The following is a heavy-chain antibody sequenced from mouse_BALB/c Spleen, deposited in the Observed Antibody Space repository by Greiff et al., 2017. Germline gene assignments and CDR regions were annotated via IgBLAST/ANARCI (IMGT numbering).Heavy chain of an antibody. V-gene: IGHV1-15*01. J-gene: IGHJ4*01. CDR2: IDPETGGT. CDR3: TRDYGRGVYAMDY. Sequence: QVQLQQSGAELVRPGASVTLSCKASGYTFTDYEMHWVKQTPVHGLEWIGAIDPETGGTAYNQKFKGKATLTADKSSSTAYMELRSLTSEDSAVYYCTRDYGRGVYAMDYWGQGTSVTVSS. D-gene: IGHD1-1*01. CDR1: GYTFTDYE.